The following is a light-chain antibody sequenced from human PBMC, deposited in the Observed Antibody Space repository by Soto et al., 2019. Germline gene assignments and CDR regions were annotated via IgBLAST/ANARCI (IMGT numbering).Light chain of an antibody. J-gene: IGKJ1*01. CDR2: GAS. CDR1: QSVSSSY. V-gene: IGKV3-20*01. CDR3: QQYGGSLQT. Sequence: VLTQSPRTLSLSQGERATLSCRASQSVSSSYFAWYQQKPGQAPRLLIYGASSRATGIPDRFSGSGSGTDFTLTISRLEPEDFAVYYCQQYGGSLQTFGQGTKVDIK.